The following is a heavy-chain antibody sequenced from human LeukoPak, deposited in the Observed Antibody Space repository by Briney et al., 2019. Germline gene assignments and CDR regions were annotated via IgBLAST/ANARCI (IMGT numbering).Heavy chain of an antibody. CDR3: ARDGTAVAGLDY. D-gene: IGHD6-19*01. V-gene: IGHV1-2*02. CDR2: INPNSGGT. J-gene: IGHJ4*02. CDR1: GYTFTGYY. Sequence: ASVKVSCKASGYTFTGYYMHWVRQAPGQGLEWMGWINPNSGGTKYAQKFQGRVTMTRDTSISAAYMELSRLRSDDTAVYYCARDGTAVAGLDYWGQGTLVTVSS.